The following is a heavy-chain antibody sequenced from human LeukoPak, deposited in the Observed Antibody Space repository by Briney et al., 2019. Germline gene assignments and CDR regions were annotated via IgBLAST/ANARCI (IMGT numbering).Heavy chain of an antibody. D-gene: IGHD4-11*01. CDR1: GGSISGYY. CDR3: AGQMTTVTYYFDY. J-gene: IGHJ4*02. Sequence: SETLSLTCTVSGGSISGYYWSWIRQPPGKGLEWIGEINHSGSTNYNPSLKSRVTISVDTSKNQFSLKLSSVTAADTAVYYCAGQMTTVTYYFDYWGQGTLVTVSS. V-gene: IGHV4-34*01. CDR2: INHSGST.